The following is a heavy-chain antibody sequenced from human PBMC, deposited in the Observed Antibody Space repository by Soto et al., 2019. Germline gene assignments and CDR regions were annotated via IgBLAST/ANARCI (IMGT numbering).Heavy chain of an antibody. CDR2: IKTKIEGETT. D-gene: IGHD2-15*01. J-gene: IGHJ6*02. Sequence: QLVESGGGLVRPGGSLRLSCSASGFSISSAWMNWVRQAPGKGLEWVGRIKTKIEGETTHYAAPVNGRFTVSRDDSKNRLYLQKNSLKADDTALYYCTTGSVEGVWGQGTTVTVS. V-gene: IGHV3-15*07. CDR1: GFSISSAW. CDR3: TTGSVEGV.